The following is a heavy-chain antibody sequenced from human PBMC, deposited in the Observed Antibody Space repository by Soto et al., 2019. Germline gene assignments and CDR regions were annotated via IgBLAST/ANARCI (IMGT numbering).Heavy chain of an antibody. CDR1: GFTFSSYG. J-gene: IGHJ4*02. Sequence: QVQLVESGGGVVQPGRSLRLSCAASGFTFSSYGMHWVRQAPGKGLEWVAVISYDGSNKYYADSVKGRFTISRDNSKNTLYLQMNSLRAEDTAVYYCAKSSNRAVGYSSDWGQGTLVTVSS. V-gene: IGHV3-30*18. CDR2: ISYDGSNK. D-gene: IGHD3-10*01. CDR3: AKSSNRAVGYSSD.